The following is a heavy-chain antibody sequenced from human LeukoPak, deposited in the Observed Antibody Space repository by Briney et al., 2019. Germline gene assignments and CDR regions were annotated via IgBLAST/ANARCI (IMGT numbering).Heavy chain of an antibody. D-gene: IGHD3-22*01. CDR2: ISAYNGNT. CDR1: GYTFTSYG. V-gene: IGHV1-18*01. Sequence: ASVKVSCKASGYTFTSYGISWVRQAPGQGLEWMGWISAYNGNTNYAQKFQGRVTMTRDTSTSTVYMELSSLRSEDTAVYYCASHYYDSSGYLDYWGQGTLVTVSS. J-gene: IGHJ4*02. CDR3: ASHYYDSSGYLDY.